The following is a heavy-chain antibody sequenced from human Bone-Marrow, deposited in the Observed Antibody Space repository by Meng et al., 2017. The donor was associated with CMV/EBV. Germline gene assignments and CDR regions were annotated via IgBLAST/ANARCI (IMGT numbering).Heavy chain of an antibody. J-gene: IGHJ5*02. CDR3: ARGLVVVPAAIPWWFDP. CDR2: INPSGGST. V-gene: IGHV1-46*01. CDR1: GYTFTSYY. Sequence: VKVSCKASGYTFTSYYMHWVRQAPGQGLEWMGIINPSGGSTSYAQKFQGRVTMTRDTSTSTVYMELSSLRSEDTAVYYCARGLVVVPAAIPWWFDPWGQGTLVTVSS. D-gene: IGHD2-2*02.